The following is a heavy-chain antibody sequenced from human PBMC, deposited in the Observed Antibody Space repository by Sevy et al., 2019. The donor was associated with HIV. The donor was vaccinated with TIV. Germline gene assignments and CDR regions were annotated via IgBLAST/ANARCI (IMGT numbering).Heavy chain of an antibody. D-gene: IGHD3-3*01. Sequence: GGSLRLSCAASGFTFSSYAMHWVRQAPGKGLEWVAVISYDGSNKYYADSVKGRFTISRDNSKNTLYLQMTSLRAEDTAGYYCARVPTYYDFWSGFEEDAFDIWGQGTMVTVSS. V-gene: IGHV3-30-3*01. J-gene: IGHJ3*02. CDR2: ISYDGSNK. CDR3: ARVPTYYDFWSGFEEDAFDI. CDR1: GFTFSSYA.